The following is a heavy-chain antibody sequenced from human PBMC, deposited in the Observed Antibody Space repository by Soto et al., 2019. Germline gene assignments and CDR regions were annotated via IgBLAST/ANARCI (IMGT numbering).Heavy chain of an antibody. J-gene: IGHJ4*02. CDR1: GFTFSGYA. Sequence: GESLKISCAASGFTFSGYAIHWVRQAPGKGLEWVALISYDGNNEYYADSVRGRFTISRDNSKNTFYLQVNSLRGEDTAVYYCAGALSASYQYFDYWGQGTLVTVSS. V-gene: IGHV3-30-3*01. D-gene: IGHD2-15*01. CDR2: ISYDGNNE. CDR3: AGALSASYQYFDY.